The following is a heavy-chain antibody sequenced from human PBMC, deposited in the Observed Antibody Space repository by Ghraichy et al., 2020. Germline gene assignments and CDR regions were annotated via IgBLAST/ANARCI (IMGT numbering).Heavy chain of an antibody. Sequence: GGSLRLSCTASGFTFGDYAMSWFRQAPGKGLEWVGFIRSKAYGGTTEYAASVKGRFTISRDDSKSIAYLQMNSLKTEDTAVYYCTRKAIFGVVIIRPYYFDYWGQGTLVTVSS. J-gene: IGHJ4*02. CDR2: IRSKAYGGTT. CDR3: TRKAIFGVVIIRPYYFDY. V-gene: IGHV3-49*03. CDR1: GFTFGDYA. D-gene: IGHD3-3*01.